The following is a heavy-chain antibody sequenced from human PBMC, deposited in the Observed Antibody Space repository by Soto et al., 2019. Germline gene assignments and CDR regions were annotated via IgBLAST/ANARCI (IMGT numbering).Heavy chain of an antibody. CDR2: IYYSGTT. Sequence: QLQLQESGPGLVKPSATLSLTCTVSGGSISSSSYYWGWIRQPPGKGVEWIGSIYYSGTTYYNPSLKSRVTRSVDTSKNQSSLQVISVTAADTAVYDCAKRRAGTGDFDYWGQGTLVTVSS. J-gene: IGHJ4*02. V-gene: IGHV4-39*01. CDR3: AKRRAGTGDFDY. D-gene: IGHD6-19*01. CDR1: GGSISSSSYY.